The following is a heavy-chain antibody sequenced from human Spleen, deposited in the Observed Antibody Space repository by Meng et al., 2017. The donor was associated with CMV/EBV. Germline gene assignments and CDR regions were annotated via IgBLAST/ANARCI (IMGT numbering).Heavy chain of an antibody. CDR1: GYTFTSYD. D-gene: IGHD2-21*02. J-gene: IGHJ6*02. CDR2: MNPNTGIT. V-gene: IGHV1-8*01. Sequence: ASVKVSCKASGYTFTSYDINWVRQATGQGLEWMGWMNPNTGITDYAQKFQGRVTMTRNTSTSTSYMEVSSLKSEDTAVYYCARGIVVLTYYYGMDVWGQGTTVTVSS. CDR3: ARGIVVLTYYYGMDV.